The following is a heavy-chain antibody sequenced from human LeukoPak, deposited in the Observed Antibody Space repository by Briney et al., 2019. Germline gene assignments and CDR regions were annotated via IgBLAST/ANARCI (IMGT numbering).Heavy chain of an antibody. CDR2: INPSTGKT. J-gene: IGHJ4*02. V-gene: IGHV1-46*01. Sequence: GASVKVSCKASGYTFTSYFLHWVRQAPGQGLEWMGIINPSTGKTNYAQKFRGRVTMTRNTSIRTAYMELSSLSSEDTAVYYCARKFLGSRGYYFDYWGQGTLVTVSS. D-gene: IGHD3-10*01. CDR1: GYTFTSYF. CDR3: ARKFLGSRGYYFDY.